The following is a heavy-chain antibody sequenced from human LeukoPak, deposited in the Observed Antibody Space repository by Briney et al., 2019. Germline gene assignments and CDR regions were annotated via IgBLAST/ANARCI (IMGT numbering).Heavy chain of an antibody. D-gene: IGHD6-25*01. CDR2: IYYTGST. CDR3: ARRLNAFDI. V-gene: IGHV4-31*03. CDR1: GGSINSATYY. J-gene: IGHJ3*02. Sequence: ASETLSLTCTVSGGSINSATYYWSWIRQHPGKGLEWIGYIYYTGSTFYNPSLKSRVSMSVDTSKNQFSLRLNSVTAADTAVYYCARRLNAFDIWGQGTLVTVSS.